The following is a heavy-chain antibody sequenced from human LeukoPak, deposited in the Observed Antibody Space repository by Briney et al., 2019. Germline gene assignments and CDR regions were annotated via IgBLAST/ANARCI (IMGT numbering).Heavy chain of an antibody. J-gene: IGHJ5*02. Sequence: PSETLSLTCTVSGYSISSGYYWGWIRQPPGKGLEWIGSIYHSGGTYYNPSLKSRVTISVDTSKNQFSLKLSSVTAADTAVYYCARGNNWNDWFDPWGQGTLVTVSS. CDR1: GYSISSGYY. D-gene: IGHD1-1*01. CDR2: IYHSGGT. V-gene: IGHV4-38-2*02. CDR3: ARGNNWNDWFDP.